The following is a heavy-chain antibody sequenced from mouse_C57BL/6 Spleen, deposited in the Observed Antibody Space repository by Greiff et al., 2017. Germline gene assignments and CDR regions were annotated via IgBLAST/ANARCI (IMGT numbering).Heavy chain of an antibody. CDR3: AAYYDYEGGSY. CDR2: IHPNSGST. D-gene: IGHD2-4*01. J-gene: IGHJ3*01. V-gene: IGHV1-64*01. Sequence: VKLQQPGAELVKPGASVKLSCKASGYTFTSYWMHWVKQRPGQGLEWIGMIHPNSGSTNYNEKFKSKATLTVDKSSSTAYMQLSSLTSEDSAVYYCAAYYDYEGGSYWGQGTLVTVSA. CDR1: GYTFTSYW.